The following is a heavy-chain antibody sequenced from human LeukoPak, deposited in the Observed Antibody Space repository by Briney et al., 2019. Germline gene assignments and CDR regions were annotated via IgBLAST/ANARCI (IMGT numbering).Heavy chain of an antibody. V-gene: IGHV3-53*01. J-gene: IGHJ4*02. CDR3: ASWPGGWYGEDS. D-gene: IGHD6-19*01. Sequence: GGSLRLSCEASGFTVSSNYMSWVRQALGKGLEWVSVIYGGGSTYYADSVKGRFTISRDTSKNTLYLQMNSLRAEDTAVYYCASWPGGWYGEDSWGQGTLVTVSS. CDR2: IYGGGST. CDR1: GFTVSSNY.